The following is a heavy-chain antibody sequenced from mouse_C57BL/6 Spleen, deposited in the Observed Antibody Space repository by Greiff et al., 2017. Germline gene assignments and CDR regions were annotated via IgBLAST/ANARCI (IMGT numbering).Heavy chain of an antibody. CDR3: ASPYDGAWFAY. D-gene: IGHD2-12*01. V-gene: IGHV1-82*01. CDR1: GYAFSSSW. J-gene: IGHJ3*01. Sequence: QVQLQQSGPELVKPGASVKISCKASGYAFSSSWMNWVKQRPGKGLEWIGRIYPGDGDTNYNGKFKGKATLTADKSSSTAYMQLSSLTSEDSAVYFCASPYDGAWFAYWGQGTLVTVSA. CDR2: IYPGDGDT.